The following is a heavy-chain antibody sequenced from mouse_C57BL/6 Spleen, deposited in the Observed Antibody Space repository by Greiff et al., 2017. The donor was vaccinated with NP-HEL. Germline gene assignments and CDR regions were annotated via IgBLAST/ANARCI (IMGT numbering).Heavy chain of an antibody. D-gene: IGHD1-1*01. CDR1: GYAFSSYW. V-gene: IGHV1-80*01. J-gene: IGHJ1*03. CDR3: ARPYYGSSPLWYFDV. CDR2: IYPGDGDT. Sequence: VQLQQSGAELVKPGASVKISCKASGYAFSSYWMNWVKQRPGKGLEWIGQIYPGDGDTNYNGKFKGKATLTADKSSSTAYMQLSSLTSEDSAVYFCARPYYGSSPLWYFDVWGTGTTVTVSS.